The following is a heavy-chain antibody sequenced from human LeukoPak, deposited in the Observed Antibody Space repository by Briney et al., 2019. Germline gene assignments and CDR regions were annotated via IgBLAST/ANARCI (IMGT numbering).Heavy chain of an antibody. J-gene: IGHJ6*03. Sequence: PSVTLSLTCAVYGGSFSGYYWSWIRQPPGKGLECIGEINHSGSTNYNPPLKSRVTISVDTSKNQFSLKLSSVTAADTAVYYCARSILQSHYYYYYMDVWGKGTTVTVSS. CDR3: ARSILQSHYYYYYMDV. D-gene: IGHD2-21*01. V-gene: IGHV4-34*01. CDR2: INHSGST. CDR1: GGSFSGYY.